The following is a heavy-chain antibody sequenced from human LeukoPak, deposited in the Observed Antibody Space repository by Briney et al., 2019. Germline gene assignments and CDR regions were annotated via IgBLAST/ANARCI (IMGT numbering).Heavy chain of an antibody. V-gene: IGHV4-39*07. CDR2: IYSSGST. CDR3: ARSDGYGLVGI. J-gene: IGHJ3*02. D-gene: IGHD3-10*01. Sequence: SETLSLTCRVSGVSISSGSNYWGWIRQPPGKTLEWIGSIYSSGSTYYNSSLKSRLIILIDTATNHFSLNLSSVTAADTAVYYCARSDGYGLVGIWGQGTMVTVSS. CDR1: GVSISSGSNY.